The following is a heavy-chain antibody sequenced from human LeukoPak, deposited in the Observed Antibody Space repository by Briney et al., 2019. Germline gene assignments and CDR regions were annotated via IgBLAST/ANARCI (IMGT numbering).Heavy chain of an antibody. CDR3: ARDRDDSSGYPGY. CDR2: IIPIFGTA. Sequence: SVKVSCKASGGTFSSYAISWVRQAPGQGLEWMGGIIPIFGTANYAQKFQGRVTITADESTSAAYMELSSLRSEDTAVYYCARDRDDSSGYPGYWGQGTLVTVSS. CDR1: GGTFSSYA. J-gene: IGHJ4*02. V-gene: IGHV1-69*13. D-gene: IGHD3-22*01.